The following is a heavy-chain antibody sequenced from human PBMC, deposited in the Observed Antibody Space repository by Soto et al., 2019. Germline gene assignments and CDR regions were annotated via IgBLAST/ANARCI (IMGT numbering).Heavy chain of an antibody. CDR2: FDPEDGET. D-gene: IGHD2-2*01. CDR3: ATVPVGYCSSTSCYPQDY. V-gene: IGHV1-24*01. Sequence: ASVKVSCKVSGYTLTELSMHWVRQAPGKGLEWMGGFDPEDGETIYAQKFQGRVTMTEDTSTDTAYMELSSLRSEDTAVYYCATVPVGYCSSTSCYPQDYWGQGTLVTVSS. CDR1: GYTLTELS. J-gene: IGHJ4*02.